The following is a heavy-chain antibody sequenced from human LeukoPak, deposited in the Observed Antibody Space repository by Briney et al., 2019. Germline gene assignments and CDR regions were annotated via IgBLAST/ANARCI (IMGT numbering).Heavy chain of an antibody. CDR1: GFTFSSYS. D-gene: IGHD1-26*01. J-gene: IGHJ4*02. CDR2: ISSSSSYI. Sequence: GGSLRLSCAASGFTFSSYSMNWVRQAPGKGLEWVSSISSSSSYIYYADSVKGRFTISRDNAKNSLYLQMNSLRAEDTAVYYCARDKLVGATKLDYWGQGTLVTVSS. V-gene: IGHV3-21*01. CDR3: ARDKLVGATKLDY.